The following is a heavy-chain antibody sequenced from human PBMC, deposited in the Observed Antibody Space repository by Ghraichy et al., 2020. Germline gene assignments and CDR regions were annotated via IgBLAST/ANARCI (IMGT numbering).Heavy chain of an antibody. CDR3: AKSAISATVVDY. CDR2: ISGSGGST. V-gene: IGHV3-23*01. CDR1: GFTFSSYA. Sequence: GESLNISCAASGFTFSSYAMSWVRQAPGKGLEWVSAISGSGGSTYYADSVKGRFTISRDNSKNTLYLQMNSLRAEDTAVYYCAKSAISATVVDYWGQGTLVNVSS. J-gene: IGHJ4*02. D-gene: IGHD4-17*01.